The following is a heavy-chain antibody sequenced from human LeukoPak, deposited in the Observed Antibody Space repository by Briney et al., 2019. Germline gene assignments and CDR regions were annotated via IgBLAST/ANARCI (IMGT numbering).Heavy chain of an antibody. J-gene: IGHJ4*02. Sequence: ASVKVSFQASCCTFTSYGISWVRQAPGQGLEGMGWINAYNGNTNYAQKLQGRVTMTTDTSTSTAYMELRSLRSDDTAVYYCARDKGLAYCGGDCPGDFDYWGQGTLVTVS. V-gene: IGHV1-18*01. CDR1: CCTFTSYG. CDR2: INAYNGNT. D-gene: IGHD2-21*01. CDR3: ARDKGLAYCGGDCPGDFDY.